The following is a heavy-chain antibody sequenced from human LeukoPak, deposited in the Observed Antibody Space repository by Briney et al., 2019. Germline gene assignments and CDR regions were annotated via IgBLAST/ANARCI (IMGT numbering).Heavy chain of an antibody. D-gene: IGHD2-15*01. Sequence: PGGSLRLSCAASGFSFRDYGMNWVRQTPGKGLEWVSYISSSSGTMNYADSVKGRFTISRDNAKNSLYLQMNSLRAEDTAVYYCAREVAARRGYFDYWGQGTLVTVSS. CDR1: GFSFRDYG. V-gene: IGHV3-48*01. CDR2: ISSSSGTM. CDR3: AREVAARRGYFDY. J-gene: IGHJ4*02.